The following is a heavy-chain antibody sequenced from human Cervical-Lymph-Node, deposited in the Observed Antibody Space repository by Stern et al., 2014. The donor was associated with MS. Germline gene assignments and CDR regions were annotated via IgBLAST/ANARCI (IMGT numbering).Heavy chain of an antibody. CDR1: GFTFSNSW. CDR3: TILSGPFDH. D-gene: IGHD3-10*01. CDR2: INRDGSTR. Sequence: EVQLVESGGALVQPGGSLRLSCAASGFTFSNSWMHWVRQAPGKGLEWVSRINRDGSTRTYADSVKGRFTISRDNAKNTLYLQMSSLRAEDTAVCYCTILSGPFDHWGQGTLVTVSS. J-gene: IGHJ4*02. V-gene: IGHV3-74*02.